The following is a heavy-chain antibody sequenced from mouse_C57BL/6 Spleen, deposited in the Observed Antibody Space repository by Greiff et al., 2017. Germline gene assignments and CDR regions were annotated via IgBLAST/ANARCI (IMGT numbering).Heavy chain of an antibody. D-gene: IGHD2-1*01. J-gene: IGHJ2*01. CDR3: AIFYYGNLGVFDY. CDR2: IDPSDSST. CDR1: GYTFTSYW. V-gene: IGHV1-69*01. Sequence: QVQLQQPGAELVMPGASVKLSCKASGYTFTSYWMHWVKQRPGQGLEWIGEIDPSDSSTNYNQKFKGKSTLTVDKSSSTAYMQLSSLTSEDSAVYYCAIFYYGNLGVFDYWGQGTTLTVSS.